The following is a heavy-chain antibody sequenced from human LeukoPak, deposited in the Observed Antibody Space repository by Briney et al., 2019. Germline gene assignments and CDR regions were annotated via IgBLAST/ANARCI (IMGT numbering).Heavy chain of an antibody. CDR2: IYHSGST. V-gene: IGHV4-4*02. J-gene: IGHJ4*02. Sequence: SETLSLTCAVSGGSISSSNWWSWVRQPPGKGLEWIGEIYHSGSTNYNPSLKSRVTISVDKSKNQFSLKLSSVTAADTVVYYCARERGDGGAAFDYWGQGTLVTVFS. D-gene: IGHD3-16*01. CDR1: GGSISSSNW. CDR3: ARERGDGGAAFDY.